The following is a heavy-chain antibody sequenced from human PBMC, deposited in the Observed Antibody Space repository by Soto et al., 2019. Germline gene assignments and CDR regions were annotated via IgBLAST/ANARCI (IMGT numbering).Heavy chain of an antibody. CDR3: ARVYLWPYYLDY. CDR2: TSAYNDNT. CDR1: GYTFSSHG. J-gene: IGHJ4*02. V-gene: IGHV1-18*04. Sequence: ASVKVSCKASGYTFSSHGVSWLRQAPGQGLEWMGWTSAYNDNTDYAQKFQGRVTMTTDTSTSTAYMELRSLRSDDTAVYYCARVYLWPYYLDYWGQGTLVTVSS.